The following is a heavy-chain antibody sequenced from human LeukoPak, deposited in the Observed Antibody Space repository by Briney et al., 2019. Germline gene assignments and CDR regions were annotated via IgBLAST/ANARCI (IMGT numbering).Heavy chain of an antibody. CDR2: INPSGGST. D-gene: IGHD3-22*01. CDR1: GYTFTSYY. CDR3: ARGGLSYDSSGYYYDY. Sequence: ASVKVSCKASGYTFTSYYMHWVRQAPGQGLEWMGIINPSGGSTSYAQKFQGRVTMTRDTSTSTVYMELSSLRSEDTAVYYCARGGLSYDSSGYYYDYWGQGTLVTVSS. J-gene: IGHJ4*02. V-gene: IGHV1-46*01.